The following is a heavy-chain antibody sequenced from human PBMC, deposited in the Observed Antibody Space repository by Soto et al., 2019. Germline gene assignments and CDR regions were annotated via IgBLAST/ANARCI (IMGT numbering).Heavy chain of an antibody. J-gene: IGHJ4*02. CDR3: ASLEYSSSSLDY. D-gene: IGHD6-6*01. V-gene: IGHV4-39*01. CDR2: IYYSGST. CDR1: GGSISSSSYY. Sequence: KPSETLSLTCTVSGGSISSSSYYWGWIRQPPGKGLEWIGSIYYSGSTYYNPSLKSRVTISVDTSKNQFSLKLSSVTAADTAVYYCASLEYSSSSLDYWGQGTLVTVSS.